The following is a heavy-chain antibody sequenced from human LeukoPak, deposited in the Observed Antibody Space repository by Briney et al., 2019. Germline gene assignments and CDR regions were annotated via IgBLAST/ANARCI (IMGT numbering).Heavy chain of an antibody. J-gene: IGHJ3*02. V-gene: IGHV3-30-3*01. CDR2: ISYDGSNK. Sequence: PXRSLRLSCAASGFTFSSYAMHWVRQAPGKGLEWVAVISYDGSNKYYADSVKGRFTISRDNSKNTLYLQMNSLRAEDTAVYYCARDNDYGDYPDAFDIWGQGTMVTVSS. D-gene: IGHD4-17*01. CDR1: GFTFSSYA. CDR3: ARDNDYGDYPDAFDI.